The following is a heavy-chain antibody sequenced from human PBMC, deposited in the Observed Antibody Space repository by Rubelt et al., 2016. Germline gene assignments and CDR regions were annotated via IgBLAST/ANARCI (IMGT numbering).Heavy chain of an antibody. CDR2: NYYSGST. Sequence: QVQLQESGPGLVKPSETLSLTCTVSGGSISSYYWSWIRQPPGKGLEWIGYNYYSGSTNYNPSLKSRLTISVDTSKNQSSLKLSSVTAAEPAVYYCARHRARAVAGRESWFDPWGQGTLVTVSS. CDR1: GGSISSYY. J-gene: IGHJ5*02. V-gene: IGHV4-59*08. CDR3: ARHRARAVAGRESWFDP. D-gene: IGHD6-19*01.